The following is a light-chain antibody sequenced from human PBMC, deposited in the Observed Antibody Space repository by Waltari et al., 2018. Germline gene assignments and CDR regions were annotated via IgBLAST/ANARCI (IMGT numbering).Light chain of an antibody. V-gene: IGLV2-14*03. Sequence: QSALTQPASVSGSPGQSITIPCTGTSSDVGAYNYVSWCQQHPGKAPKLLIYDVSERPSGVSNRFSASKSGNTASLTISGLQAEDEADYYCSSYTTNSTYVFGTGTKVTVL. CDR2: DVS. J-gene: IGLJ1*01. CDR1: SSDVGAYNY. CDR3: SSYTTNSTYV.